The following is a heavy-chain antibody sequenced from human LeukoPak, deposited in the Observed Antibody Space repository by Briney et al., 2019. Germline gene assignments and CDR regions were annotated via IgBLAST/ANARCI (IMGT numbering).Heavy chain of an antibody. J-gene: IGHJ6*02. D-gene: IGHD1-26*01. Sequence: GGSLRLSCAASGFTFSSYSMNRVRQAPGKGLEWVSYISSSSSTIYYADSVKGRFTISRDNAKNSLYLQMNSLRDEDTAVYYCARKSGSYPYYYYYYGMDVWGQGTTVTVSS. CDR3: ARKSGSYPYYYYYYGMDV. CDR1: GFTFSSYS. V-gene: IGHV3-48*02. CDR2: ISSSSSTI.